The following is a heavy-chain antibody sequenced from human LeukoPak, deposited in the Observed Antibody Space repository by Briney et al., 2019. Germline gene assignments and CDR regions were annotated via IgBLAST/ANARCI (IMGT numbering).Heavy chain of an antibody. Sequence: GGSLRLSCAASGFTFTSHAIHWVRQAPGKGLEWVANISYDGSYEYYADSVKGRFSISRDNSKNTVYLQMSGLRPEDTAMYYCARITVAMATIGAFDIWGQGTMVAVSS. CDR3: ARITVAMATIGAFDI. CDR2: ISYDGSYE. J-gene: IGHJ3*02. V-gene: IGHV3-30*14. D-gene: IGHD5-24*01. CDR1: GFTFTSHA.